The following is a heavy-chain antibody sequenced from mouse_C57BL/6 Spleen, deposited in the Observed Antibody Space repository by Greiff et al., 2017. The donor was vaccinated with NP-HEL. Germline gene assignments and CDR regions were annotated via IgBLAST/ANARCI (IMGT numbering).Heavy chain of an antibody. CDR1: GYTFTSYW. Sequence: QVQLQQPGAELVKPGASVKLSCKASGYTFTSYWMQWVKQRPGQGLEWIGEIDPSDSYTNYNQKFKGKATLTVDTSSSTAHMQLSSLTSEDSAVYYCARKNYGSSYNFDYWGQGTTLTVSS. J-gene: IGHJ2*01. CDR3: ARKNYGSSYNFDY. V-gene: IGHV1-50*01. CDR2: IDPSDSYT. D-gene: IGHD1-1*01.